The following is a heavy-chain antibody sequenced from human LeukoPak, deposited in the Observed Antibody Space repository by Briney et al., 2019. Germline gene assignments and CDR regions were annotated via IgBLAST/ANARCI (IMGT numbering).Heavy chain of an antibody. D-gene: IGHD4-23*01. V-gene: IGHV3-33*08. Sequence: GRSPRLSCAASGFTFSSYGMHWVRQAPGKWLEWVAVIWYDGSNKYYADSVKGRFTISRDNSKNTLYLQMNSLRVEDTAVYYCARRDGDNDRGFDYWGQGTLVTVSS. CDR2: IWYDGSNK. CDR1: GFTFSSYG. CDR3: ARRDGDNDRGFDY. J-gene: IGHJ4*02.